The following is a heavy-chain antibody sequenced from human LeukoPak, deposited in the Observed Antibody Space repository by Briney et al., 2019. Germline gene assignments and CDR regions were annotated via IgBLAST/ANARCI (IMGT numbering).Heavy chain of an antibody. CDR2: TYYRSKWYY. Sequence: SQSLSLACASSGGSVASNRIGWKWPRQSPSGGLGWRGKTYYRSKWYYDYAVSVRSRISINPDTSQNQFSLQLRSVSPEDTAVYYCAKDGGEHILESRYAFDIWGQGTMVTVSS. CDR3: AKDGGEHILESRYAFDI. V-gene: IGHV6-1*01. CDR1: GGSVASNRIG. D-gene: IGHD1-1*01. J-gene: IGHJ3*02.